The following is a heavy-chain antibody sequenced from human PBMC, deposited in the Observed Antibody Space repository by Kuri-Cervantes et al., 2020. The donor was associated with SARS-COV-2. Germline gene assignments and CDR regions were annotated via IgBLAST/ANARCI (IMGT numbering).Heavy chain of an antibody. CDR1: GYTFTSYG. V-gene: IGHV1-18*01. J-gene: IGHJ6*03. D-gene: IGHD6-6*01. CDR3: ARDFKLRVEYSSSSQYFYYMDV. Sequence: ASVKVSCKASGYTFTSYGISWVRQAPGQGLEWMGWISAYNGNTNYAQKLQGRVTMTTDTSTSTAYMELRSLRSDDTAVYYCARDFKLRVEYSSSSQYFYYMDVWGKGTTVTVSS. CDR2: ISAYNGNT.